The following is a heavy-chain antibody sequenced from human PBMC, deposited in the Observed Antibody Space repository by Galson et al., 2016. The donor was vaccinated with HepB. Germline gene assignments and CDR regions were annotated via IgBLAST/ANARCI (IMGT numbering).Heavy chain of an antibody. CDR1: GFTLSRYW. V-gene: IGHV3-74*01. CDR3: ARDTPKYYYYMDV. Sequence: LRLSCAASGFTLSRYWMHWVRQAPGKGPVWVSRINSDGSRAIYADSVKGRFAISRDNAKNTLYLQMNSLRAEDTAVYYCARDTPKYYYYMDVWGQGTMVTVSS. J-gene: IGHJ6*03. CDR2: INSDGSRA.